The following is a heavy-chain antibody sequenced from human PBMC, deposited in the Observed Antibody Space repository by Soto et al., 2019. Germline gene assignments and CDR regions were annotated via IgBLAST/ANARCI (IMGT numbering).Heavy chain of an antibody. J-gene: IGHJ3*02. D-gene: IGHD3-10*01. CDR1: GFTFSSYS. CDR2: ISSSSSYI. Sequence: EVQLVESGGGLVKPGGSLRLSCAASGFTFSSYSIHWVRQAPGKGLEWVSSISSSSSYIYYADSVKGRFTISRDNAKNSLYLQMNSLRAEDTAVYYCARDMARGFDIWGQGTMVTVSS. V-gene: IGHV3-21*01. CDR3: ARDMARGFDI.